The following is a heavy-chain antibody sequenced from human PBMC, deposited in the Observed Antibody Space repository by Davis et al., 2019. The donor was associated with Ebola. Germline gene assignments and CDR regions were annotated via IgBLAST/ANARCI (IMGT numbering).Heavy chain of an antibody. D-gene: IGHD2-2*01. CDR3: AEGGDPSQLLRAFDI. J-gene: IGHJ3*02. Sequence: GESLKIPCAASGFTFSSYAMHWVRQAPGKGLEWVAVISYDGSNKYYADSVKGRFTISRDNSKNTLYLQMNSLRAEDTAVYYCAEGGDPSQLLRAFDIWGQGTMVTVSS. V-gene: IGHV3-30-3*02. CDR1: GFTFSSYA. CDR2: ISYDGSNK.